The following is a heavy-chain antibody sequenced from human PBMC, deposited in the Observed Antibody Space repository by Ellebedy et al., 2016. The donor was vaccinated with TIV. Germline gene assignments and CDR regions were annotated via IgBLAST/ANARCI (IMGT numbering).Heavy chain of an antibody. D-gene: IGHD3/OR15-3a*01. CDR1: GFAFSSSP. V-gene: IGHV3-23*01. CDR3: AKLSWETVFGLFAYFDY. Sequence: GGSLRLXCAASGFAFSSSPMCWVRLAPGQGQDWASVIRGSGDCTYYADSVKGRFTVSRDNSKNTLYLQMNSLRAEDTAVYYCAKLSWETVFGLFAYFDYWGQGTLVPVFS. J-gene: IGHJ4*02. CDR2: IRGSGDCT.